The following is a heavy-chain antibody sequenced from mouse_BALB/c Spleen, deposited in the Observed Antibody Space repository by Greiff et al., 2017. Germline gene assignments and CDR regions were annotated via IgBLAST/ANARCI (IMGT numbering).Heavy chain of an antibody. Sequence: EVQLQQSGPSLVKPSQTLSLTCSVTGDSITSGYWNWIRKFPGNKLEYMGYISYSGSTYYNPSLKSRISITRDTAKNQYYLQLNSVTTEDTATYYCASRYYGSSYEYFDVWGAGTTVTVSS. J-gene: IGHJ1*01. D-gene: IGHD1-1*01. CDR3: ASRYYGSSYEYFDV. CDR2: ISYSGST. V-gene: IGHV3-8*02. CDR1: GDSITSGY.